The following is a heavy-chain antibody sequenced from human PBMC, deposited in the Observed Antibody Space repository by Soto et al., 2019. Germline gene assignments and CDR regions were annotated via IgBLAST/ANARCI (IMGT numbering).Heavy chain of an antibody. V-gene: IGHV1-18*01. Sequence: QVQLVQSGAEVKKPGASVKVSCKASGYTFTSYGISWVRQAPGQGLEWMGWISAYNGNTNYAQKLQGRVTMTTDPSTSTAYMELRSLRSDATAVYYWAKSAAAPAGGNWFDPWGKGTLVTVSS. CDR1: GYTFTSYG. J-gene: IGHJ5*02. D-gene: IGHD6-13*01. CDR3: AKSAAAPAGGNWFDP. CDR2: ISAYNGNT.